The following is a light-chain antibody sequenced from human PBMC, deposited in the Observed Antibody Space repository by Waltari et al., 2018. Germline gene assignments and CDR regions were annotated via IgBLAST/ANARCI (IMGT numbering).Light chain of an antibody. CDR1: QSIGSR. CDR3: QQYNSFSWT. J-gene: IGKJ1*01. Sequence: DIQMTQSPSTLSASVGARVTITCRASQSIGSRLAWYQQKPGKAPKLLIYKASSLESGVPSRFSGSGSGTEFTLSISSLQPDDLATYYCQQYNSFSWTFGQGTKVEIK. V-gene: IGKV1-5*03. CDR2: KAS.